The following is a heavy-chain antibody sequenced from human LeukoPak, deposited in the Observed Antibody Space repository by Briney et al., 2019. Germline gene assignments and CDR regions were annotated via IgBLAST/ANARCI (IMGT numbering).Heavy chain of an antibody. J-gene: IGHJ2*01. CDR3: AKDTPSYDILTGYYNTWYFDL. CDR2: INSDGSST. CDR1: GFTFSSYW. V-gene: IGHV3-74*01. Sequence: GGSLRLSCAASGFTFSSYWMHWVRQAPGKGLVWVSRINSDGSSTSYADSVKGRFTISRDNSKNTLYLQMNSLRAEDTAVYYCAKDTPSYDILTGYYNTWYFDLWGRGTLVTVSS. D-gene: IGHD3-9*01.